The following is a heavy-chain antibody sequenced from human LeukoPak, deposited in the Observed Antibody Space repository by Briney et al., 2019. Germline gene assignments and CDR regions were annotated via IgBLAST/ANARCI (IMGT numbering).Heavy chain of an antibody. V-gene: IGHV3-30*18. CDR2: ISYDGSNK. Sequence: PGGSLRLSCAASGFTFGSYGMHWVRQAPGKGLEWVAVISYDGSNKYYADSVKGRFTISRDNSKNTLYLQMNSLRAEDTAVYYCAKESYYYDSSGYFDYWGQGTLVTVSS. CDR1: GFTFGSYG. CDR3: AKESYYYDSSGYFDY. D-gene: IGHD3-22*01. J-gene: IGHJ4*02.